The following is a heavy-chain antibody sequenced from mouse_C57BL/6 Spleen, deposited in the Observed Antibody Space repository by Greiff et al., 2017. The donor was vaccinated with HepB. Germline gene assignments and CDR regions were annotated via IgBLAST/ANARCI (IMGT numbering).Heavy chain of an antibody. CDR3: ARSSYYSNPFAY. CDR1: GYTFTDYN. CDR2: INPNNGGT. J-gene: IGHJ3*01. Sequence: EVQLQQSGPELVKPGASVKMSCKASGYTFTDYNMHWVKQSHGKSLEWIGYINPNNGGTSYNQKFKGKATLTVNKSSSTTYMELRSLTSEDSAVYYCARSSYYSNPFAYWGQGTLVTVSA. D-gene: IGHD2-5*01. V-gene: IGHV1-22*01.